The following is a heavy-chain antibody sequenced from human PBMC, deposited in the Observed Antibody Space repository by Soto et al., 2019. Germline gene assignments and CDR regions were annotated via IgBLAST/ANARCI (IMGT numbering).Heavy chain of an antibody. CDR2: IYYSGNT. J-gene: IGHJ4*02. CDR1: GGSTSSDNY. Sequence: PSETLSLTCTVSGGSTSSDNYWSWIRQPPGKGLEWIGHIYYSGNTDYNPSLKSRLAISIDTSKNQFSLKLSSVTAADTAVYFCAREGGESSDGLYYFDSSGQGSLVNVSS. V-gene: IGHV4-30-4*01. D-gene: IGHD3-16*01. CDR3: AREGGESSDGLYYFDS.